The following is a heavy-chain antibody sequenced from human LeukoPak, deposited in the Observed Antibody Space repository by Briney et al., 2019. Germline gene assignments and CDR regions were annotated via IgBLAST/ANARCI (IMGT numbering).Heavy chain of an antibody. D-gene: IGHD4-17*01. V-gene: IGHV3-23*01. Sequence: GVSLRLSCAASGFTCSNYAWSWVRQVPGKGLEWGSGITDSGGSTYYADSGKGRFTIYRDNSKNTLYLQMNSLRAEDTAVYFCAKDDGGSVTTTDFEYWGQGTLVTVSS. CDR2: ITDSGGST. CDR3: AKDDGGSVTTTDFEY. J-gene: IGHJ4*02. CDR1: GFTCSNYA.